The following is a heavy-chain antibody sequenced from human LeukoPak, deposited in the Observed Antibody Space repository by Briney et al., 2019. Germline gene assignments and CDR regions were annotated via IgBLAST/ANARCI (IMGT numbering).Heavy chain of an antibody. Sequence: SETLSLTCTVSGGSISSHYWSWIRQPPGKGLEWIGYVSDSGSTNYNPSLKSRVTVSVDTSKDQFSLKLTSVTAADTAVYYCARTGSSWPLYYYYYMDVWGKGTTVTVSS. CDR1: GGSISSHY. CDR2: VSDSGST. J-gene: IGHJ6*03. CDR3: ARTGSSWPLYYYYYMDV. D-gene: IGHD6-13*01. V-gene: IGHV4-59*11.